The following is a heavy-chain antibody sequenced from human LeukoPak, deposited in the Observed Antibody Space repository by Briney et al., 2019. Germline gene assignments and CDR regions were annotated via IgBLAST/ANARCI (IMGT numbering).Heavy chain of an antibody. J-gene: IGHJ3*02. CDR2: INTDGSIT. D-gene: IGHD2-15*01. V-gene: IGHV3-74*01. CDR1: GFTFSSYW. Sequence: GGSLRLSCAASGFTFSSYWMHWVRQVPGKGLVWVSRINTDGSITNYADSVKGRSTISRDNSKNTLYLQMNSLRPEDTAVYHCARPTFSGFCSGGSCYSDAFDIWGPGTMVTVSS. CDR3: ARPTFSGFCSGGSCYSDAFDI.